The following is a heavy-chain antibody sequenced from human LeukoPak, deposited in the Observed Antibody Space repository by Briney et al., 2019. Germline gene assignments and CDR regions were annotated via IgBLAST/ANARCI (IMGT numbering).Heavy chain of an antibody. D-gene: IGHD3-22*01. Sequence: NPGGSLTLPCAASGFTFSNAWMRWVRQAPGKGLEWVGRIKSKTDGGTTDYAAPVQGRFSISRDDSKNTLYLQMNSLKTEDTAVYYCTTEYYYDSSGYYEFGYWGPVVLVTISS. J-gene: IGHJ4*03. CDR2: IKSKTDGGTT. CDR1: GFTFSNAW. V-gene: IGHV3-15*01. CDR3: TTEYYYDSSGYYEFGY.